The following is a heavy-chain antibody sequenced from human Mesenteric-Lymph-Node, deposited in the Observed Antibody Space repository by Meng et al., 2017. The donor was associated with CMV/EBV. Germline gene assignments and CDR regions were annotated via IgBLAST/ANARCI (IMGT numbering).Heavy chain of an antibody. V-gene: IGHV4-61*01. CDR3: ARGPLPVVVVPAAPMDV. D-gene: IGHD2-2*01. J-gene: IGHJ6*02. CDR2: IYDSGST. Sequence: SETLSLTCTVSAGSVSSGNYYWSWTRQPPGKGLEWIGYIYDSGSTNYNPSLKRRVSISVDTSKNQFSLKLRSVTAADTAVYYCARGPLPVVVVPAAPMDVWGQGMMVTVSS. CDR1: AGSVSSGNYY.